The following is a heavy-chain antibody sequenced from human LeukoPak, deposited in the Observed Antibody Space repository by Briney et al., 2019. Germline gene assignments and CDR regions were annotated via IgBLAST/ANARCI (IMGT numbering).Heavy chain of an antibody. V-gene: IGHV4-61*03. CDR2: MYYSGST. D-gene: IGHD3-16*01. Sequence: SETLPLTCTVSGGSVSSGREYWTWIRQPPGKGLEWIGYMYYSGSTNYNPSLKSRVTISVDTSKNHFSLKLSSVTAADTAVYYCARDYGSGFGEWGQGTLVTVSS. CDR3: ARDYGSGFGE. J-gene: IGHJ4*02. CDR1: GGSVSSGREY.